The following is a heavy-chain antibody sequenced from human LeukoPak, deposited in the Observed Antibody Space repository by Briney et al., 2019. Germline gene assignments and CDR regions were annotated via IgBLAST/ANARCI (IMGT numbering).Heavy chain of an antibody. Sequence: SETLSLTCGVSSGSLSGYYWRWIRQPPGGGLEWIGEINYSGSPNYNPSLKSRVTISGDKSKKQFSLNLTSVTAADTGVYYCARGVDLWGRGTPVTVSS. J-gene: IGHJ2*01. CDR2: INYSGSP. CDR1: SGSLSGYY. CDR3: ARGVDL. V-gene: IGHV4-34*01.